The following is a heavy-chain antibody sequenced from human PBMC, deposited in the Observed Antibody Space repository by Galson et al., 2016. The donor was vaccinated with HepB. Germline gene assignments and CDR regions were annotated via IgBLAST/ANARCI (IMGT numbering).Heavy chain of an antibody. D-gene: IGHD7-27*01. CDR2: IKSKADGETT. Sequence: SLRLSCAASGFTFNDAWMHWVRQVPGKGLEWVGRIKSKADGETTDYAASVKGRLTISRDDSKNTLYLQMNSLKSEDTAVYYCTTDTTVHWGPLRQWYFDLWGRGTLVTVSS. CDR1: GFTFNDAW. CDR3: TTDTTVHWGPLRQWYFDL. J-gene: IGHJ2*01. V-gene: IGHV3-15*07.